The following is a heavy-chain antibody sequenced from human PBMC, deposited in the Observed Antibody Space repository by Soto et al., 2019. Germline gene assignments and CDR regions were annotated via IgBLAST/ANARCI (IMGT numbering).Heavy chain of an antibody. Sequence: GGSLRLSCAASGFTFSSYAMSWVRQAPGKGLEWVSAISGSGGSTYYADSVKGRLTISRDNSKNTLYLQMNSLRAEDTAVYYCAKEALGYCSGGSCSDAFDIWGQGTMVTVSS. D-gene: IGHD2-15*01. CDR1: GFTFSSYA. CDR2: ISGSGGST. V-gene: IGHV3-23*01. CDR3: AKEALGYCSGGSCSDAFDI. J-gene: IGHJ3*02.